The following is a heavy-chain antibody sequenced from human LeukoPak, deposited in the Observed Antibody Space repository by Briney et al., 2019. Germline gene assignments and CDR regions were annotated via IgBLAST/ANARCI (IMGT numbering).Heavy chain of an antibody. CDR2: IYNSGST. D-gene: IGHD3-22*01. CDR3: ARDGYYYDSSGYYFWDWFDP. CDR1: GGSTTSYH. V-gene: IGHV4-59*12. J-gene: IGHJ5*02. Sequence: SETLSLTCTVSGGSTTSYHWSWIRQPPGKGLEWIGYIYNSGSTNYNPSLESRVTISIDTSKNQFSLKLSSVTAADTAVYYCARDGYYYDSSGYYFWDWFDPWGQGTLVTVSS.